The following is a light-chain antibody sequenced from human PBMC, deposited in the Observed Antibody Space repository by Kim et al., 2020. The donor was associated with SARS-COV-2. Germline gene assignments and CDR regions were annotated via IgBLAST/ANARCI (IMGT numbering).Light chain of an antibody. J-gene: IGKJ2*03. Sequence: ASTGDRVPITCRASQGISSYLAWYQQKPGKAPKLLIYAASTLQSGVPSRFSGSGSGTDFTLTISCLQSEDFATYYCQQYYSYPLYSFGQGTKLEI. CDR1: QGISSY. CDR3: QQYYSYPLYS. CDR2: AAS. V-gene: IGKV1-8*01.